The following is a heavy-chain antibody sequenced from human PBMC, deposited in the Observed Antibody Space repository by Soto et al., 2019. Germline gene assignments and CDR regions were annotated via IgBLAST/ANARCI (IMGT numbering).Heavy chain of an antibody. CDR3: AREGSYKNYYYYGMDV. Sequence: SETLSLTCTVSGGSISSYYWSWIRQPPGKGLEWIGYIYYSGSTNYNPSLKSRVTISVDTSKNQFSLKLSSVTAADTAVYYCAREGSYKNYYYYGMDVWGQGTTVTVAS. D-gene: IGHD2-15*01. V-gene: IGHV4-59*01. CDR1: GGSISSYY. J-gene: IGHJ6*02. CDR2: IYYSGST.